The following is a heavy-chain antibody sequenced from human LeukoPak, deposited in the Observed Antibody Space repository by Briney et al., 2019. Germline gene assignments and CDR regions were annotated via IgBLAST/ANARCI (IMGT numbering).Heavy chain of an antibody. V-gene: IGHV1-18*01. CDR2: ISAYNGNT. CDR3: ARVFRDSSGYYPYYFDY. Sequence: ASVKVSCKASGYTFTSYGISWVRQAPGQGLEWMGWISAYNGNTNYAQKLQGRVTMTTDTSTSTAYMELRSLRSDDTAVYCCARVFRDSSGYYPYYFDYWGQGTLVTVSS. CDR1: GYTFTSYG. J-gene: IGHJ4*02. D-gene: IGHD3-22*01.